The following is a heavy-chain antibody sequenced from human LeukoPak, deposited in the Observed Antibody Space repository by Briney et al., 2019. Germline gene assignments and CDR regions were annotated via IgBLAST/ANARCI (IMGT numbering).Heavy chain of an antibody. D-gene: IGHD1-26*01. V-gene: IGHV3-23*01. CDR3: VRDRGTYRPIDY. J-gene: IGHJ4*02. CDR1: GFTFSSYA. CDR2: ISGTGGST. Sequence: GGSLRLSCAASGFTFSSYAMSWVRQAPGKGLEWVSTISGTGGSTYYADSVNGRFTISRDNSKNTLDLQMNSLRAEDTAIYYCVRDRGTYRPIDYWGQGTLVTVSS.